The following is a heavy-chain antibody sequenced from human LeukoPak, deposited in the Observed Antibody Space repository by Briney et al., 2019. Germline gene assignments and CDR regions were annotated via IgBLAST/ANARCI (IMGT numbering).Heavy chain of an antibody. CDR2: IYDSGST. D-gene: IGHD5-18*01. Sequence: SETLSLTCTVSGGSIRSSYYYWGWIRQPPGKGLEWIGSIYDSGSTYYNPSLKSRVTISVDTSKNQFSLKLSSVTAADTAVYYYARQYSGDSRSPFFDYWGQGTLVTVSS. V-gene: IGHV4-39*01. CDR3: ARQYSGDSRSPFFDY. CDR1: GGSIRSSYYY. J-gene: IGHJ4*02.